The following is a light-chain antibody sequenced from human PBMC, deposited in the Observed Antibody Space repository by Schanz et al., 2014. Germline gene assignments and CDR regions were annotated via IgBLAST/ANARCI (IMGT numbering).Light chain of an antibody. Sequence: QSVLTQPPSASGTPGQRVSFSCSGSSSNIGTNSVVWYQQLPGTAPKLLIYSNNQRPSGVPDRFSGSKSGTSASLAISGLQSEDEADYYCAAWDDSLNGQLFGGGTKLTVL. CDR3: AAWDDSLNGQL. CDR1: SSNIGTNS. J-gene: IGLJ3*02. CDR2: SNN. V-gene: IGLV1-44*01.